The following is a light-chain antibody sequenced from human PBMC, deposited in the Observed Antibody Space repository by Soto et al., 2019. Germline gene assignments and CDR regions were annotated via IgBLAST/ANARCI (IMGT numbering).Light chain of an antibody. CDR2: KVS. Sequence: DVVMTQYPLALPVTLGQPSSIPCRSNQSLVHSDGIAYFSWFQQRPGRSPRRLIYKVSNRDSGVPARFSGSGSGTDFALKISRVEAEDVGVYYCMQGTHWPITFGQGTRLEIK. CDR3: MQGTHWPIT. CDR1: QSLVHSDGIAY. J-gene: IGKJ5*01. V-gene: IGKV2-30*02.